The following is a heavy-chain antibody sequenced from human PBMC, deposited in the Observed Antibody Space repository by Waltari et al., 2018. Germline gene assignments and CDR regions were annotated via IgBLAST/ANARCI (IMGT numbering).Heavy chain of an antibody. CDR3: ARDTGGGYDWYFDL. J-gene: IGHJ2*01. Sequence: QVQLVQSGAEVKKPGSSVKVSCKASGGTFSSYAISWVRQAPGQGLEWMGGINPIFGTANYEQKLQGRVTITADESTSTAYMELSSLRAEDTAGYYCARDTGGGYDWYFDLWGRGTLVTVSS. V-gene: IGHV1-69*01. D-gene: IGHD2-8*02. CDR1: GGTFSSYA. CDR2: INPIFGTA.